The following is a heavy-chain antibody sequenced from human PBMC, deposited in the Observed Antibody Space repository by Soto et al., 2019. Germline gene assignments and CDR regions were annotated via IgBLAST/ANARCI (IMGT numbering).Heavy chain of an antibody. D-gene: IGHD6-25*01. CDR1: GYTFTTYD. V-gene: IGHV1-8*01. J-gene: IGHJ4*02. CDR2: MNPYSGNT. CDR3: ARRKERSGPHYFDY. Sequence: ASVKVSCKASGYTFTTYDISWVRQTTGQGLEWMGWMNPYSGNTGYAQKFQGRVTVTRNTSISTVYMELSGLRPDDTAVYYCARRKERSGPHYFDYWGQGSQVTVSS.